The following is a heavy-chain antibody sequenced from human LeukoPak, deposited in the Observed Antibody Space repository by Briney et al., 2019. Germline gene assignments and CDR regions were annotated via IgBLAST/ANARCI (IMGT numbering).Heavy chain of an antibody. J-gene: IGHJ4*02. CDR2: ISSSSSYI. V-gene: IGHV3-21*01. CDR1: GFTFSSYS. Sequence: GGSLRLSCAASGFTFSSYSMNWVPQAPGKGLEWVSSISSSSSYIYYADSVKGRFTISRDNAKNSLYLQMNSLRAEDTAVYYCAREGGDIVAIPFDYWGQGTLVTVSS. D-gene: IGHD5-12*01. CDR3: AREGGDIVAIPFDY.